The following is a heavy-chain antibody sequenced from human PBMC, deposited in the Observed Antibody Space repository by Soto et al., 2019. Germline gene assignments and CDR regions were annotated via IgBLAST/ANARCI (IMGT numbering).Heavy chain of an antibody. CDR3: ARRVHSNSTGGGLEV. J-gene: IGHJ6*02. Sequence: GESLKISCKASGYSFNIYWIGWVRQLPGKGLEWMGVVYPDDSDTIYSPSFQGQVTISVDKSISTAYLQWSSLKASDTAMYYCARRVHSNSTGGGLEVWGQGTTVTVSS. V-gene: IGHV5-51*01. CDR1: GYSFNIYW. CDR2: VYPDDSDT. D-gene: IGHD2-2*01.